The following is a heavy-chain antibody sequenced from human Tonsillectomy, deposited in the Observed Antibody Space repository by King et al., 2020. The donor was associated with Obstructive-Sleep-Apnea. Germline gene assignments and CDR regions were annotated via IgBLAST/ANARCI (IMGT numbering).Heavy chain of an antibody. D-gene: IGHD2-15*01. CDR1: GGSVSSGSYY. CDR3: AGEGGCSGGSCYSYYYYYGMDV. J-gene: IGHJ6*02. V-gene: IGHV4-61*01. CDR2: IFYSGST. Sequence: VQLQESGPGLVKPSETLSLTCTVSGGSVSSGSYYWSWIRQPPGKGLEWIGYIFYSGSTNYNPSLKSRVTISLDTSKNQFSLRLRSVTAADTAVYYCAGEGGCSGGSCYSYYYYYGMDVWGQGTTVTVSS.